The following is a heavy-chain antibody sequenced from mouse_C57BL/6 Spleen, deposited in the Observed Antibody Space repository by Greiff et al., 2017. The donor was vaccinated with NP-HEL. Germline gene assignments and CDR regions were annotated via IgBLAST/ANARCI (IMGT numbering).Heavy chain of an antibody. V-gene: IGHV1-15*01. J-gene: IGHJ4*01. Sequence: QVHVKQSGAELERPGASVTLSCKASGYTFTDYEMHWVKQTHVPGLEWIGALDPENGGTAYNQKFKGKAILTADKSSSTAYMELRSLTSEDSAVYYCTRVFITTVVAFYAMDYWGQGTSVTVSS. CDR2: LDPENGGT. D-gene: IGHD1-1*01. CDR1: GYTFTDYE. CDR3: TRVFITTVVAFYAMDY.